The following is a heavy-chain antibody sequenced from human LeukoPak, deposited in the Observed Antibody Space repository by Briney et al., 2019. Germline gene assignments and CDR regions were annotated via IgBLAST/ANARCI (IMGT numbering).Heavy chain of an antibody. J-gene: IGHJ5*02. D-gene: IGHD6-13*01. Sequence: PSETLSLTCTVSGGSISSYYWSWIRQPAGKGLEWIGRIYTSGRPNYNPSLKSRVTMSVDTSKNQFCRMLSSVTAADTAVYYCARDLVAAAGTIDRFDPWGQGTLVTVSS. CDR3: ARDLVAAAGTIDRFDP. CDR2: IYTSGRP. V-gene: IGHV4-4*07. CDR1: GGSISSYY.